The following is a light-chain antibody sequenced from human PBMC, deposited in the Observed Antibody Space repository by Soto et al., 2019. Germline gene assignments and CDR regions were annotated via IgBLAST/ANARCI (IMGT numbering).Light chain of an antibody. CDR2: KVS. J-gene: IGKJ1*01. CDR1: QSISTW. CDR3: QQYSGYPWT. Sequence: DIQMTQSASTLSASVGDRVTITCRASQSISTWLAWYQQKPGKAPKLLIYKVSNLESGVPSRFSGSGSGTEFSLTISSLQPDDFATYYCQQYSGYPWTFGLGTKVDIK. V-gene: IGKV1-5*03.